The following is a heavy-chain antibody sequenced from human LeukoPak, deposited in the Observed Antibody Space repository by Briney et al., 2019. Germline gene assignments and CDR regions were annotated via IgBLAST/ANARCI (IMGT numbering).Heavy chain of an antibody. J-gene: IGHJ4*02. Sequence: ASVRVSCKASGYTFTGYYMHWVRQAPGQGLEWMGWINPNSGDTNYAQKFQGRVTMTRDTSINTAYMELTRLTSDDTAVYYCARVYSIRSFDYWGQGTLVTVSS. CDR2: INPNSGDT. D-gene: IGHD2-15*01. CDR1: GYTFTGYY. V-gene: IGHV1-2*02. CDR3: ARVYSIRSFDY.